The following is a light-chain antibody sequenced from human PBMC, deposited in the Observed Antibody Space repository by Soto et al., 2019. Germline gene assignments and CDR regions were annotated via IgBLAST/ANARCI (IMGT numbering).Light chain of an antibody. Sequence: DILMTQSPSTLSASVGDRVTITCRASQSISSWLAWYQQKPGKAPKLLIYKASTLEFGVPSRFSGSGSGTEFTLTISGLQPDDFATYYCQQYNSYSGTFGQGTKVDIK. CDR1: QSISSW. CDR3: QQYNSYSGT. CDR2: KAS. J-gene: IGKJ1*01. V-gene: IGKV1-5*03.